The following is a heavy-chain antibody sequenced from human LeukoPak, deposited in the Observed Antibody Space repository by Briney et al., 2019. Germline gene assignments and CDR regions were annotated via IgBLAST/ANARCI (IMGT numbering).Heavy chain of an antibody. V-gene: IGHV1-69*04. CDR1: GGTFSSYT. CDR2: IIPILGIA. D-gene: IGHD2-2*01. CDR3: ARDYCSSTSCPRRYYYYGMDV. Sequence: GSSVKVSCKASGGTFSSYTISWVRQAPGQGLEWMGRIIPILGIANYAQKFQGRVTITADKSTSTAYMELSSLRSEDTAVYYCARDYCSSTSCPRRYYYYGMDVWGQGTTVTVSS. J-gene: IGHJ6*02.